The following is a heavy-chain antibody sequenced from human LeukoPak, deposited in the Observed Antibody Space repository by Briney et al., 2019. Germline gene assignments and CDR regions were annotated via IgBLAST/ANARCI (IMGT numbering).Heavy chain of an antibody. CDR1: GFTFSSYS. J-gene: IGHJ6*04. D-gene: IGHD3-9*01. CDR3: ARDHYDILTGYYHYYGMDV. Sequence: GGSLRLSCAASGFTFSSYSMNWVRQAPGKGLEWVSSISSSSSYIYYADSVKGRFTISRDNAKNSLYLQMNSLRAEDTAVYYCARDHYDILTGYYHYYGMDVWGKGTTVTVSS. CDR2: ISSSSSYI. V-gene: IGHV3-21*01.